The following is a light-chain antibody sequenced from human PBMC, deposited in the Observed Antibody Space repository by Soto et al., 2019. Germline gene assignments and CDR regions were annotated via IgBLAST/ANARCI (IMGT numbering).Light chain of an antibody. J-gene: IGKJ5*01. Sequence: VMTQSQATMTVSPGERATLSCRASQSVSSNLARYQQNPGQAPRLLIYGASTRATGIPARFSGSGSGTEFTLTISSLQSEDFAVYYCQQYNNWPSITFGQGARLEI. V-gene: IGKV3-15*01. CDR2: GAS. CDR1: QSVSSN. CDR3: QQYNNWPSIT.